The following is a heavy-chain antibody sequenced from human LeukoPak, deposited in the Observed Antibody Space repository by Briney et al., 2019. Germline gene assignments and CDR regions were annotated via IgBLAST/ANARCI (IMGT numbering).Heavy chain of an antibody. J-gene: IGHJ5*02. CDR1: GFTFSSYE. CDR3: ARDNLPSYGPEWFDP. CDR2: ISSSGSTI. V-gene: IGHV3-48*03. D-gene: IGHD5-18*01. Sequence: GGSLRLSCAASGFTFSSYEMNWVRQAPGKGLEWVSYISSSGSTIYYADSVKGRFTISRDNAKNSLYLQMNSLRAEDTAVYYCARDNLPSYGPEWFDPWGQGTLVTVSS.